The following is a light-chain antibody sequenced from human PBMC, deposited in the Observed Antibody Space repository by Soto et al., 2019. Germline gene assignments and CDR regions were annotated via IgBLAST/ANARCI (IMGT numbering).Light chain of an antibody. V-gene: IGKV1-9*01. CDR3: QQVNSYPLT. Sequence: IQLTQSPSSLSASVGDRVTITCWASQGISGYLAWYQQKPGKAPNLLIYAASSLQSGVPPRFSGSGSGTEFTLTISSLQPEDFATYYCQQVNSYPLTFGGGTKVEIK. CDR1: QGISGY. CDR2: AAS. J-gene: IGKJ4*01.